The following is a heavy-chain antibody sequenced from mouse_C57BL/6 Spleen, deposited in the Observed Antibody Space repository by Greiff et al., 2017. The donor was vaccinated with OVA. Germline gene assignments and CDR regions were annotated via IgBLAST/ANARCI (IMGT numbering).Heavy chain of an antibody. J-gene: IGHJ4*01. CDR1: GYTFTDYY. Sequence: VQLQQSGAELVRPGASVKLSCKASGYTFTDYYINWVKQRPGQGLEWIARIYPGSGNTYYNEKFKGKATLTAEKSSSTAYMQLSSLTSEDSAVYVCARDRVITTAHYYAMDYWGQGTSVTVSS. V-gene: IGHV1-76*01. CDR2: IYPGSGNT. D-gene: IGHD1-1*01. CDR3: ARDRVITTAHYYAMDY.